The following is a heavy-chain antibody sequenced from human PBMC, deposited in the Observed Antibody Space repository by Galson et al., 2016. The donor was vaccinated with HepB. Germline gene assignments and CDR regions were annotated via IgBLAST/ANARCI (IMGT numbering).Heavy chain of an antibody. J-gene: IGHJ3*02. CDR3: ARDRSAYSSAFDM. V-gene: IGHV3-30*03. Sequence: SLRLSCAVSGFTFSRYGVHWVRQAPGKGLEWVAVISYNGENKFYEESMKGRFTISRDNSKNTMYLQLDSLRVADTAIYYCARDRSAYSSAFDMWGRGTMVTVSS. CDR2: ISYNGENK. D-gene: IGHD3-3*01. CDR1: GFTFSRYG.